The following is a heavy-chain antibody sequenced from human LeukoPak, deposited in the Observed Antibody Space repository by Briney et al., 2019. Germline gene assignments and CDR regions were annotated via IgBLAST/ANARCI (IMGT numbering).Heavy chain of an antibody. Sequence: SETLSLTCSVSDGSISSGYYYWAGIRQPPGKGPEWIGSIYYSGTTYPNPSLKSRVTISVDTSKNQFSLKLSSVTAADTAVYYCARQPKSCAPGIFITGKACWFDPWGQGTLVTVSP. CDR3: ARQPKSCAPGIFITGKACWFDP. CDR1: DGSISSGYYY. CDR2: IYYSGTT. V-gene: IGHV4-39*01. D-gene: IGHD3-10*01. J-gene: IGHJ5*02.